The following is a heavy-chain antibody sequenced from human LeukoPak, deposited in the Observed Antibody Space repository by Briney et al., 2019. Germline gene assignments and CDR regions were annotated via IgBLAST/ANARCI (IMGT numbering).Heavy chain of an antibody. CDR3: AKRTSSGWYYFDY. CDR2: IGNSGDNT. D-gene: IGHD6-19*01. Sequence: PGASLRLSCAASGFTFSSYAMSWVRQAPGKGLEWVSSIGNSGDNTYYADSVKGRFTISRDNSKNTMCLQMNSLRAEDTAVYYCAKRTSSGWYYFDYWGQGTLVTVSS. J-gene: IGHJ4*02. V-gene: IGHV3-23*01. CDR1: GFTFSSYA.